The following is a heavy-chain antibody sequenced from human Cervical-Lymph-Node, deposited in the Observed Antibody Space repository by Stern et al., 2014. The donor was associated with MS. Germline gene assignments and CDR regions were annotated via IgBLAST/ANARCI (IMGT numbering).Heavy chain of an antibody. CDR2: INTNTGNP. J-gene: IGHJ5*02. D-gene: IGHD6-19*01. Sequence: VQLVESGSELKKPGASVKVSCKASGYTFTSYAMNWVRQAPGQGLEWMGWINTNTGNPTYAQGFTGRFVFSLDTSVSTAYLQICSLKAEDTAVYYCARGTYSSGWYPGYNWFDPWGQGTLVTVSS. CDR3: ARGTYSSGWYPGYNWFDP. V-gene: IGHV7-4-1*01. CDR1: GYTFTSYA.